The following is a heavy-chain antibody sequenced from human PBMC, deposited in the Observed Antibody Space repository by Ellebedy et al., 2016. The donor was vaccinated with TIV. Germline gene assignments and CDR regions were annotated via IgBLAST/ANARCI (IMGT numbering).Heavy chain of an antibody. D-gene: IGHD6-19*01. Sequence: AASVKVSCKASGYTFTSYGISWVRQAPGQGLEWMGWISAYNGSTNYAQKLQGRVTMTTDTSTSTAYMELRSLRSDDTAVYYCAAHSSGWYRAEYFQHWGQGTLVTVSS. J-gene: IGHJ1*01. CDR1: GYTFTSYG. V-gene: IGHV1-18*04. CDR2: ISAYNGST. CDR3: AAHSSGWYRAEYFQH.